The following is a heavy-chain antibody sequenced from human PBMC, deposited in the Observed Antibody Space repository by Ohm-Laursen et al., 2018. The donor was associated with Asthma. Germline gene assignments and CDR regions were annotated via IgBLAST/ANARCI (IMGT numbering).Heavy chain of an antibody. CDR2: VYHSGTS. J-gene: IGHJ5*02. Sequence: PGTLSLTCMVSGDAINRAIWRSWTRQPTGKGLEGIGEVYHSGTSNSTPSLQSRVTISKDKSKNQFPLKVTSVTAADTAVSSCARGDPQGVPGSNWFDPWGQGTLVTVSS. CDR3: ARGDPQGVPGSNWFDP. CDR1: GDAINRAIW. V-gene: IGHV4-4*01. D-gene: IGHD3-3*01.